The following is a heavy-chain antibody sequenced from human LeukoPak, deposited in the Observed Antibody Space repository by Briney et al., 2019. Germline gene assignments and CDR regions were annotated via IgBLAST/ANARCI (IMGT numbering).Heavy chain of an antibody. CDR2: ICSSSSYM. V-gene: IGHV3-48*02. CDR3: ATALGGIVVVTAADRANDY. D-gene: IGHD2-2*01. J-gene: IGHJ4*02. Sequence: GESLRLSCAVSGFTFSDYSMNWVRQAPGKGLEWVSCICSSSSYMFYPDPLKGRFTISRDNAKNSLYLQMNSLRDEDTALYYCATALGGIVVVTAADRANDYWGQGTLVTVSS. CDR1: GFTFSDYS.